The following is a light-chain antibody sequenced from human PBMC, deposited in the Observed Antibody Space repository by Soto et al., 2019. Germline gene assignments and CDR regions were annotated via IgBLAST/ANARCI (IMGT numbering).Light chain of an antibody. V-gene: IGLV2-14*01. CDR1: SSDVGGYDY. Sequence: QSVLTHPASVSGSPGQSIAISCTGTSSDVGGYDYVSWYQQHPGKAPKLMIYDVSNRPSGVSNRFSGSKSDNTASLTISGLQAEDEADYYCSSYTSSSTYVFGTGTKVTVL. J-gene: IGLJ1*01. CDR3: SSYTSSSTYV. CDR2: DVS.